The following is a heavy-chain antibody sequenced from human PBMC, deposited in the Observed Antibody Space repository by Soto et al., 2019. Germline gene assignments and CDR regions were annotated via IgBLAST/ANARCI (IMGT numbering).Heavy chain of an antibody. CDR3: ARLYYYDSSGYYPTLPFDP. V-gene: IGHV4-39*01. CDR1: GCSISSGGYS. D-gene: IGHD3-22*01. CDR2: IYYSGTT. J-gene: IGHJ5*02. Sequence: SETLSLTCAVSGCSISSGGYSWSWIRQPPGKGLEWIGTIYYSGTTYYNPSLKSRVTISVDTSKNQFSLKLSSVTAADTAVYYCARLYYYDSSGYYPTLPFDPWGQGTLVTVSS.